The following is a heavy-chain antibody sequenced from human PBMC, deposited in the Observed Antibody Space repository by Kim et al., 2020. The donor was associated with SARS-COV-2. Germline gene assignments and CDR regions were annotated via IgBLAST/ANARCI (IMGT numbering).Heavy chain of an antibody. D-gene: IGHD5-18*01. CDR3: VHRFGYSAFDH. J-gene: IGHJ5*02. CDR1: GFSLTSSGVA. V-gene: IGHV2-5*02. Sequence: SGPTLVNPTQTLTLTCTFSGFSLTSSGVAVGWIRQPARKAPQWLAMIYGDDDKRYSPSFKSRLTISKDTSKSQGVFTLTNVAPADAATYYCVHRFGYSAFDHWGQGTPLPVSS. CDR2: IYGDDDK.